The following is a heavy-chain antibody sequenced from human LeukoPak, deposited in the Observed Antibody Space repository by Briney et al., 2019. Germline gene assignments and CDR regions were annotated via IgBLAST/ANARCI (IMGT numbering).Heavy chain of an antibody. Sequence: SETLPLTCAVYGGSFSGYYWSWIRQPPGKGLEWIGEINHSGSTNYNPSLKSRVTISVDTSKNQFSLKLSSVTAADTAVYYCARSLYCSSTSCSGFDPWGQGTLVTVSS. CDR3: ARSLYCSSTSCSGFDP. D-gene: IGHD2-2*01. CDR1: GGSFSGYY. J-gene: IGHJ5*02. CDR2: INHSGST. V-gene: IGHV4-34*01.